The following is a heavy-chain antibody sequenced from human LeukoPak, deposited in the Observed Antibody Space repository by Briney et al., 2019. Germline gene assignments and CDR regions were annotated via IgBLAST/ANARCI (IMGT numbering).Heavy chain of an antibody. CDR2: IYYSGST. D-gene: IGHD5-12*01. CDR1: GGSISSGDYY. CDR3: ARDGRSGYDLVVDY. J-gene: IGHJ4*02. Sequence: SETLSLTCTVSGGSISSGDYYWSWIRQPPGKGLEWIGYIYYSGSTYYNPSLKSRVTISVDTSKNQFSLKLSSVTAADTAVYYCARDGRSGYDLVVDYWGQGTLVTVSS. V-gene: IGHV4-30-4*01.